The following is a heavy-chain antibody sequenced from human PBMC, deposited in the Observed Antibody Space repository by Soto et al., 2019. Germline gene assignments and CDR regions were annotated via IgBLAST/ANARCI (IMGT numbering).Heavy chain of an antibody. J-gene: IGHJ1*01. CDR2: ISSSSSTI. Sequence: EVQLVESGGGLVQPGGSLRLSCAASGFTFSSYSMNWVRQAPGKGLEWVSYISSSSSTIYYADSVKGRFTISRDNAKNTLYLQMNSLRDEDTAVYYCARGALWELLLTGFQHWGQGTLVTVSS. V-gene: IGHV3-48*02. CDR1: GFTFSSYS. D-gene: IGHD1-26*01. CDR3: ARGALWELLLTGFQH.